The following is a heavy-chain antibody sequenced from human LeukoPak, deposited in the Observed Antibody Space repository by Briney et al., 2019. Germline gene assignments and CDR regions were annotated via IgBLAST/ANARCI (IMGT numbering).Heavy chain of an antibody. V-gene: IGHV1-2*02. CDR1: GYTFTDYY. D-gene: IGHD3-10*01. J-gene: IGHJ6*02. CDR3: ARDRGVITSRWYYYGMDV. CDR2: FNPNSGGT. Sequence: ASVTVSFTASGYTFTDYYIHWVRQAPGQGLEWMGWFNPNSGGTNYAQRFQGRVTMNRDTSISTAYIELSRLRPDDTGVYYCARDRGVITSRWYYYGMDVWGQGTTVTVSS.